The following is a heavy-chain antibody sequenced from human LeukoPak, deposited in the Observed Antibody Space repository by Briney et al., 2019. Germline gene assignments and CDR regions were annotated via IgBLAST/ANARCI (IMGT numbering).Heavy chain of an antibody. CDR1: GGSISSSNW. CDR3: ARAVAGNWFDP. V-gene: IGHV4-4*02. J-gene: IGHJ5*02. CDR2: IYHSGST. Sequence: SGTLSLTCAVSGGSISSSNWWSWVRQPPGKGLEWIGEIYHSGSTNYNPSLKSRVTISVDKSENQFSLKLSSVTAADTAVYYCARAVAGNWFDPWGQGTLVTVSS. D-gene: IGHD6-19*01.